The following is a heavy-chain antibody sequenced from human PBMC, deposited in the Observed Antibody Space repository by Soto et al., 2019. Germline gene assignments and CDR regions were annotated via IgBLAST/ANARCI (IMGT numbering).Heavy chain of an antibody. CDR1: GGSISSYY. V-gene: IGHV4-59*01. CDR3: ARKAPFGWFDP. D-gene: IGHD3-10*01. CDR2: IYYSGST. J-gene: IGHJ5*02. Sequence: SETLSLTCTVSGGSISSYYWSWIRQPPGKGLEWIGYIYYSGSTNYNPSLKSRVTISVDTSKNQFSLKLSSVTAADTAVYYCARKAPFGWFDPWGQGTQVTVSS.